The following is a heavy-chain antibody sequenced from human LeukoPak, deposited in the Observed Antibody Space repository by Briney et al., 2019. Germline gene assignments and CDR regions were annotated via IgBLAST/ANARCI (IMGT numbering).Heavy chain of an antibody. Sequence: SGESLTLSCAASGFTFRSSSMSCVRQPPGKGLEWLSYICPSGVYIYYAESVKGRFTISRDDASNSLYLQMNSLRGEDTAVYYCTKLPGAFPLGEDWGQGTLVTVSS. CDR1: GFTFRSSS. J-gene: IGHJ4*02. V-gene: IGHV3-21*01. CDR2: ICPSGVYI. D-gene: IGHD1-26*01. CDR3: TKLPGAFPLGED.